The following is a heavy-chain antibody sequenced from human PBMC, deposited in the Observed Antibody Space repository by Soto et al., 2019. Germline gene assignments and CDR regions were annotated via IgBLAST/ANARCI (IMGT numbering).Heavy chain of an antibody. CDR2: IFHSGTT. Sequence: QVQLQESGPGLVKPSDTLSLTCAVSGYSITNVNWWAWIRQPPGKGLEWIGYIFHSGTTHYNPSLTRRVTMSVDTPKNQFSRKGASLTAEDRAVYYCARIPYADALGIWGQGTMVTVSS. V-gene: IGHV4-28*01. CDR3: ARIPYADALGI. D-gene: IGHD3-16*01. CDR1: GYSITNVNW. J-gene: IGHJ3*02.